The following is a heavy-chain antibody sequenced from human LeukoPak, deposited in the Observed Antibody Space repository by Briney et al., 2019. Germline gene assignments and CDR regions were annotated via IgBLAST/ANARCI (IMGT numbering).Heavy chain of an antibody. D-gene: IGHD5-24*01. CDR1: GFSFSSNW. V-gene: IGHV3-7*03. Sequence: PGGSLRLSCAASGFSFSSNWMSWVRLAPGSGLEWVANIKEDGTETYYVDSVKGRFTISRDNAKNSLYLQMNSLRAEDTAVYYCAKEGRSLQTFWGQGTLVPVSS. J-gene: IGHJ4*02. CDR3: AKEGRSLQTF. CDR2: IKEDGTET.